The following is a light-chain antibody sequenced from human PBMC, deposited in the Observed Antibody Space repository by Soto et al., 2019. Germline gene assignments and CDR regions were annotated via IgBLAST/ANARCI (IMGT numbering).Light chain of an antibody. Sequence: DIQMPQSPSTLSASVGDSVTVTCRASQSVSIWVAWYQQRPGRATKLLIYKASSLEYGVPSRFSGRGSGTEFTLTISSLQPDEFGTYYCQQYSGDEWTFGQGNKVDIK. J-gene: IGKJ1*01. CDR1: QSVSIW. V-gene: IGKV1-5*03. CDR3: QQYSGDEWT. CDR2: KAS.